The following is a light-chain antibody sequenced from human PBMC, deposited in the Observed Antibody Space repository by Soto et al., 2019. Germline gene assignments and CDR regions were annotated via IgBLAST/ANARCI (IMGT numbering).Light chain of an antibody. Sequence: EIVLTQSPATLSLSPGERATLSCRASQSVSRYLAWYQQKPGQAPRLLIFDASNRANSIPDRFSGRGSRTDFTVTIGRLEPEDFAVSSCQQRINNWCTFGRGTKVEI. CDR2: DAS. CDR1: QSVSRY. V-gene: IGKV3-11*01. CDR3: QQRINNWCT. J-gene: IGKJ4*02.